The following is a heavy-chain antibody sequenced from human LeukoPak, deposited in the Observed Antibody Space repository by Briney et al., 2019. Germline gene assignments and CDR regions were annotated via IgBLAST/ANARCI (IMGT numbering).Heavy chain of an antibody. D-gene: IGHD3-10*01. CDR3: ARDRYYYGSGSYFFDY. CDR1: GGSISSYY. V-gene: IGHV4-4*07. CDR2: IYTSGST. J-gene: IGHJ4*02. Sequence: PSEALSLTCTVSGGSISSYYWSWIRQPAGKGLEWIGRIYTSGSTNYNPSLKSRVTMSVDTSKNHFSLKLSSVTAADTAVYYCARDRYYYGSGSYFFDYWGQGTLVTVSS.